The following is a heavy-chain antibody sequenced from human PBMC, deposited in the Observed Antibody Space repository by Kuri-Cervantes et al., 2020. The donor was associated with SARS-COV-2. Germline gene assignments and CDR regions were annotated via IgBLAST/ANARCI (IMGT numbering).Heavy chain of an antibody. J-gene: IGHJ4*02. Sequence: SETLSLTCTVSGGSISSYYWSWIRQPPGKGLECIGYIYYSGSTNYNPSLKSRVTISVDTSKNQFSLKLSSVTAADTAVYYCARGSNYDFWSGYSTFDYWGQGTLVTVSS. V-gene: IGHV4-59*01. CDR3: ARGSNYDFWSGYSTFDY. D-gene: IGHD3-3*01. CDR2: IYYSGST. CDR1: GGSISSYY.